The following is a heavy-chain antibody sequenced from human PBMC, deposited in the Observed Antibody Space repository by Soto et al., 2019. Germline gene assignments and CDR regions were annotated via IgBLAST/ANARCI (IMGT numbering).Heavy chain of an antibody. CDR1: GYTFTSYG. D-gene: IGHD2-21*02. Sequence: ASVKVSSKASGYTFTSYGISWVRQAPGQGLEWMGWISAYNGNTNYAQKLQGRVTMTTDTSTSTAYMELRSLRSDDAAVYYCARVSSIVVVTARLFDHWGQGTLVTVSS. V-gene: IGHV1-18*01. CDR2: ISAYNGNT. J-gene: IGHJ4*02. CDR3: ARVSSIVVVTARLFDH.